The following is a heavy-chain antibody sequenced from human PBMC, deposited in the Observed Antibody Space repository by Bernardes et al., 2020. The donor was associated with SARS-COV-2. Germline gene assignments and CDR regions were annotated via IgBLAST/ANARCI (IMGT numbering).Heavy chain of an antibody. D-gene: IGHD1-1*01. CDR1: GFSLSTSGVG. CDR3: AHRGNWNDGGGMDV. Sequence: SGPTLVKPTQTLTLTCTFSGFSLSTSGVGVGWIRQPPGKALEWLALIYWDDDKRYSPSLKSRLTITKDTSKNQVVLTMTNMDPVDTATYYCAHRGNWNDGGGMDVWGQGTTVTVSS. CDR2: IYWDDDK. V-gene: IGHV2-5*02. J-gene: IGHJ6*02.